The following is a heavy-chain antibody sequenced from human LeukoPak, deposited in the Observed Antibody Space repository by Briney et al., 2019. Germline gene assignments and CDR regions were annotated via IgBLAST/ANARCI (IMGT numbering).Heavy chain of an antibody. CDR3: ARFKWSDGTSIDY. V-gene: IGHV4-31*03. J-gene: IGHJ4*02. CDR1: GGSISSGGYY. Sequence: SETLSLTCTVSGGSISSGGYYWSWIRQHPGKGLEWIGYIYYSGSTYYNPSLKSRVTISVDTSKNQFSLKLSSVTAADTAVYYCARFKWSDGTSIDYWGQGTLVTVSS. CDR2: IYYSGST. D-gene: IGHD1-26*01.